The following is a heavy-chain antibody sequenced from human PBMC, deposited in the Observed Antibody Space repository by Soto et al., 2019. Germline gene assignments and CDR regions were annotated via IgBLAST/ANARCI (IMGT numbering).Heavy chain of an antibody. V-gene: IGHV1-2*02. CDR2: INPNSGGT. CDR1: GYTFTGYY. Sequence: ASVKGSCKASGYTFTGYYMHWVRQAPGQGLEWMGWINPNSGGTNYAQKFQGRVTMTRDTSISTAYMELSRLRSDDTAVYYCARGYYSDSSGSHWGQRALATVS. CDR3: ARGYYSDSSGSH. J-gene: IGHJ4*02. D-gene: IGHD3-22*01.